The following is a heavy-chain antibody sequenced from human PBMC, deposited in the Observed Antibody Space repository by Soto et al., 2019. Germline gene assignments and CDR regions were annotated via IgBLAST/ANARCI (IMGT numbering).Heavy chain of an antibody. CDR3: AKHRTHYDFWSGYSGLFDP. CDR2: ISGSGGST. Sequence: EVQLLESGGGLVQPGGSLRLSCAASGFTFSSYAMSWVRQAPGKGLEWVSAISGSGGSTYYADSGKGRFTISRDNYKNTLYLQMNRLRAEDTAVYYGAKHRTHYDFWSGYSGLFDPWGQVTLVTGSS. J-gene: IGHJ5*02. D-gene: IGHD3-3*01. V-gene: IGHV3-23*01. CDR1: GFTFSSYA.